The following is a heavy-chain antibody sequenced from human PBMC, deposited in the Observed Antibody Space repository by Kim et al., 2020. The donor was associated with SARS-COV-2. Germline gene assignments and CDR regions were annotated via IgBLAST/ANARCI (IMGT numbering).Heavy chain of an antibody. Sequence: ASVKVSCKASGYTFTSYAMHWVRQAPGQRLEWMGWINAVNGNTKYSQKFQGRVTITRDTSASTAYMELSSLRSEDTAVYYCARDTVLRYFDWFKDYGMDVWSQGTTVTVSS. CDR3: ARDTVLRYFDWFKDYGMDV. V-gene: IGHV1-3*01. CDR2: INAVNGNT. CDR1: GYTFTSYA. D-gene: IGHD3-9*01. J-gene: IGHJ6*02.